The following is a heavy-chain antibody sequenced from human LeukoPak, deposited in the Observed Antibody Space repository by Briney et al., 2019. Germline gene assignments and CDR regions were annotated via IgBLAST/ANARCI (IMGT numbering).Heavy chain of an antibody. CDR3: ARVRSAYSGSYYYHMDV. CDR2: ISSSGSSI. V-gene: IGHV3-48*03. CDR1: EFTFSNYQ. J-gene: IGHJ6*03. Sequence: GGSLRPSCTASEFTFSNYQMNWVRQAPGKGLEWVSDISSSGSSIYYADSVKGRFTISRDNAKNSLFLQINSLRAEDTAVYYCARVRSAYSGSYYYHMDVWGKGTTVTVSS. D-gene: IGHD6-6*01.